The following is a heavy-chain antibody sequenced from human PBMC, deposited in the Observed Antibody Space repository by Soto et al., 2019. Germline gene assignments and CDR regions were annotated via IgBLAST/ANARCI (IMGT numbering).Heavy chain of an antibody. J-gene: IGHJ3*01. CDR3: AKDAIAYNGKDDAFDL. Sequence: PGGSLRLSGVASGYTFGDYAIRWVRQAPWKGLEWVSAIGPTEAHAPAYAHSVKGRFTISRDNSRNTLYLQMTKLRAEDTAVYYCAKDAIAYNGKDDAFDLWGQGTMVTVSS. CDR1: GYTFGDYA. V-gene: IGHV3-23*01. D-gene: IGHD1-20*01. CDR2: IGPTEAHA.